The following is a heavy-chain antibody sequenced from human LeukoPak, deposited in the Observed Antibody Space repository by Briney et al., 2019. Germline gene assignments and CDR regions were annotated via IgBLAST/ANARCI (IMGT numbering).Heavy chain of an antibody. D-gene: IGHD3-22*01. CDR3: ARGYYDSTGAFDI. J-gene: IGHJ3*02. CDR2: IYYSGST. Sequence: SETLSLTCTVSGGSINTSSYYWGWIRQPPGKGLEWIGSIYYSGSTYYNPTLKSRVTISVDTSKNQFSLKLSSVTAADTAVYYCARGYYDSTGAFDIWGQGTMVTVSS. V-gene: IGHV4-39*07. CDR1: GGSINTSSYY.